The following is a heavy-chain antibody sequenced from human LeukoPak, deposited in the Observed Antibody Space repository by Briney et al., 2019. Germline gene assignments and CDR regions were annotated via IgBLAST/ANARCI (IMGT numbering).Heavy chain of an antibody. Sequence: GGSLRLSCAASGFIFSSYSMNWVRQAPGKGLEWVSSISGSSGYIYYADSVKGRFTISRDNAKNSLYLQMNSLRAEDTAVYYCARDSYGSYYFDYWGQGTLVTVSS. D-gene: IGHD5-18*01. CDR2: ISGSSGYI. CDR3: ARDSYGSYYFDY. J-gene: IGHJ4*02. V-gene: IGHV3-21*01. CDR1: GFIFSSYS.